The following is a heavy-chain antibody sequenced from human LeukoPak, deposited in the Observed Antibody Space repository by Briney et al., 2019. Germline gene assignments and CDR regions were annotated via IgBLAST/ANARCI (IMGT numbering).Heavy chain of an antibody. D-gene: IGHD4-17*01. Sequence: TGGSLRLSCAASGFLVNTNYMTWVRQAPGRGLEWVSFIYADGNTYYADSVKGRFTISRDISKNEVYLQMNSLRAEDTAVYYCARDSYGDANFDSWGQGTLVTVSS. CDR1: GFLVNTNY. V-gene: IGHV3-53*01. CDR2: IYADGNT. J-gene: IGHJ4*02. CDR3: ARDSYGDANFDS.